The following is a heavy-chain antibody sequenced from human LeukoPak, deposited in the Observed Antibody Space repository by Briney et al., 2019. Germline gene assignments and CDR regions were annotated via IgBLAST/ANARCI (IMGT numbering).Heavy chain of an antibody. V-gene: IGHV3-23*01. CDR2: ISSNGDKT. CDR3: AKDTNCGGDCYFYYFDY. D-gene: IGHD2-21*01. Sequence: GRSLRLSCAASGFTFRSHAMSWVRLAPGKGLEWVSGISSNGDKTYYADSVKGRFTISRDNSKNTLYLQMNTLRAEDTAVYYCAKDTNCGGDCYFYYFDYWGQGTLVTVSS. J-gene: IGHJ4*02. CDR1: GFTFRSHA.